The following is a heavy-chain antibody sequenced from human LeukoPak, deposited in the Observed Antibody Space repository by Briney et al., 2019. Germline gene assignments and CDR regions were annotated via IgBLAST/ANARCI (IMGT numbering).Heavy chain of an antibody. J-gene: IGHJ3*02. CDR2: ISAYNGNT. CDR1: GYTFTTYG. V-gene: IGHV1-18*01. CDR3: ATGVAAAAQGAFDI. D-gene: IGHD6-13*01. Sequence: ASVKVSCKASGYTFTTYGISWVRQAPGQGLEWMGWISAYNGNTNYAQKLQGRVTMTTDTSTSTAYMELRSLRSDDTAVYYCATGVAAAAQGAFDIWGQGTMVTVSS.